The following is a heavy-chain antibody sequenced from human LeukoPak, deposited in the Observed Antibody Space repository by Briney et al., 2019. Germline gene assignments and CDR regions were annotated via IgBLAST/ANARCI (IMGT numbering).Heavy chain of an antibody. D-gene: IGHD1-7*01. V-gene: IGHV1-18*01. CDR2: ISTYNGNT. CDR3: ATDRAGGATGPNHGMDV. Sequence: GASVKVSCKASGYTFTSFGISWVRQAPGQGLEWMGWISTYNGNTNYAQKVQGRVSMTTDTATSTAYMELRSLRSHDTAVYYCATDRAGGATGPNHGMDVWGQGTTVTVSS. CDR1: GYTFTSFG. J-gene: IGHJ6*02.